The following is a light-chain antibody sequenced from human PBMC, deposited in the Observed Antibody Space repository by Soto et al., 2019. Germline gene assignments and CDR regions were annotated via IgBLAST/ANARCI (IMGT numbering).Light chain of an antibody. V-gene: IGLV2-23*02. CDR1: SSDVGSYNL. CDR3: CSYAGSYV. Sequence: QSALTQPASVSWSPGQSITISCTGTSSDVGSYNLVSWYQQHPGKAPKLMIYEVSKRPSGVSNRFSGPKSGNTASLTISGLQAEDEADYYCCSYAGSYVFGTGTKVTV. CDR2: EVS. J-gene: IGLJ1*01.